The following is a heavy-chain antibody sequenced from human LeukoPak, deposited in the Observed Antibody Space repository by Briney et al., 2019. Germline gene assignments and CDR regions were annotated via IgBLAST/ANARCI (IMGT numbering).Heavy chain of an antibody. Sequence: GGSLRLSCADSGFTVSSNYMRWVRQAPGKGLEWVSVIYSGGSTHYADSVKGRFTISRDNAKNSLYLQMDSLRAEDTAVYYCARDLVQLWSKDFWGQGTLVTVSS. J-gene: IGHJ4*02. V-gene: IGHV3-66*01. CDR3: ARDLVQLWSKDF. CDR1: GFTVSSNY. CDR2: IYSGGST. D-gene: IGHD5-18*01.